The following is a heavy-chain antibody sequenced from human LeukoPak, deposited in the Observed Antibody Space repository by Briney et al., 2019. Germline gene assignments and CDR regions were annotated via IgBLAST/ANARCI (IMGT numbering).Heavy chain of an antibody. CDR2: IYYSGST. CDR3: AREGLAQLVLAY. V-gene: IGHV4-59*12. J-gene: IGHJ4*02. D-gene: IGHD6-6*01. Sequence: PSETLSLTCTVSGGSISSYYWIWIRQPPGKGLEWIGYIYYSGSTNYNPSLKSRVTISVDTSKNQFTLKLSSVTAAATAVYYCAREGLAQLVLAYWGQGTLVTVSS. CDR1: GGSISSYY.